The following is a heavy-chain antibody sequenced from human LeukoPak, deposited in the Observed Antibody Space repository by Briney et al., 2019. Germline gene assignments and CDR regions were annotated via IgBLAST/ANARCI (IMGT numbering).Heavy chain of an antibody. J-gene: IGHJ5*02. V-gene: IGHV3-7*03. D-gene: IGHD3-3*01. CDR2: IKQDGSEK. Sequence: GGSLRLSCAASGFTFSSYWMSWVRQAPGKGLEWVANIKQDGSEKYYVDSVKGRFTISRDNAKNSLYLQMNSLRAEDTALYYCAREIEGFWSGYHWFDPWGQGTLVTVSS. CDR3: AREIEGFWSGYHWFDP. CDR1: GFTFSSYW.